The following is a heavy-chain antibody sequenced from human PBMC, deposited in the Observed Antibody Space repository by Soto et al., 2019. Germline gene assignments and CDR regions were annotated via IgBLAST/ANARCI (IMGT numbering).Heavy chain of an antibody. D-gene: IGHD3-22*01. CDR2: INHSGRV. CDR3: STRAYDTNGYYRFDP. Sequence: PSDTLSLACAVYGGSFRVHFWTGIRKSPGKGLEWIGDINHSGRVNYSPSLKSRVTISLDTSENQFSLTLSAVTAADTAMYYCSTRAYDTNGYYRFDPWCQGILVTSPQ. V-gene: IGHV4-34*01. CDR1: GGSFRVHF. J-gene: IGHJ5*01.